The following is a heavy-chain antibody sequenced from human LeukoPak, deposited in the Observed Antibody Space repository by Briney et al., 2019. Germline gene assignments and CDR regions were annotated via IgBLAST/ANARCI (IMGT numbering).Heavy chain of an antibody. D-gene: IGHD2-15*01. CDR3: AKFRENCSGGSCYALGAFDI. CDR1: GLTFSSYA. Sequence: GGSLRLSCAASGLTFSSYAMSWVRQAPGKGLEWVSAISGSGGSTYYADSVKGRFTISRDNSKNTLYLQMNSLRAEDTAVYYCAKFRENCSGGSCYALGAFDIWGQGTMVTVSS. CDR2: ISGSGGST. V-gene: IGHV3-23*01. J-gene: IGHJ3*02.